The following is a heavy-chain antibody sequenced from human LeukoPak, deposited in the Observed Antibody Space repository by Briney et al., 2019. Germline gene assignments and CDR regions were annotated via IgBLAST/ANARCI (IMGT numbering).Heavy chain of an antibody. CDR1: GYTFTSYG. J-gene: IGHJ4*02. V-gene: IGHV1-18*04. Sequence: ASVKVSCKASGYTFTSYGISWVRQAPGQGLEWMGRISAYNGNTKYAQKLQGRVTMTTDTSTSTAYMELRSLRSDDTAVYYCARPSSGWYGTDYWGQGTLVTVSS. CDR2: ISAYNGNT. D-gene: IGHD6-19*01. CDR3: ARPSSGWYGTDY.